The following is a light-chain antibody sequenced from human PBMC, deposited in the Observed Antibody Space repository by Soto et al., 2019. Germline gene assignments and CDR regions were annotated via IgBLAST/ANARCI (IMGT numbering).Light chain of an antibody. V-gene: IGKV3-20*01. CDR1: QSVSSRS. CDR2: AAS. CDR3: QQYGSSPWT. J-gene: IGKJ1*01. Sequence: EIVLTQSPGTLSLSPGERATLSCRASQSVSSRSLAWFQQKPGQAPRLLIYAASSRATDIPDRFSGSGFGTDFTLTISRLEPEDFAVYYCQQYGSSPWTFGQGTKVEIK.